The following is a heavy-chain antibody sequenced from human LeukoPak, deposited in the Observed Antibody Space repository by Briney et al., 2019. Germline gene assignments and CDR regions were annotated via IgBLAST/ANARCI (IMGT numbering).Heavy chain of an antibody. D-gene: IGHD3-16*01. CDR2: IYTSGST. CDR3: ASSVLGGDYFDY. V-gene: IGHV4-4*07. Sequence: PSETLSLTCTVSGASINSYYWSWIRQPAGKGLEWIGRIYTSGSTNYNPSLKSRVTISVDTSKNQFSLKLSSVTAADTAVYYCASSVLGGDYFDYWGQGTLVTVSS. J-gene: IGHJ4*02. CDR1: GASINSYY.